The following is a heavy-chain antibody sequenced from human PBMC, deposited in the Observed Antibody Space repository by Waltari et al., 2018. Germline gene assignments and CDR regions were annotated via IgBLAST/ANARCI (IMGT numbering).Heavy chain of an antibody. CDR3: AKEIGALGTPVFDY. J-gene: IGHJ4*02. D-gene: IGHD6-13*01. CDR2: INNGGVDR. V-gene: IGHV3-23*01. CDR1: GFTFTDSA. Sequence: EVQLLESGGGVAQPGVSLRLSCAASGFTFTDSAMSWVRQTPESGLEWVSGINNGGVDRYYTDSVKGRFTISRDNSKNTLYLQMSSLRAEDTAVYYCAKEIGALGTPVFDYWGQGTLVSVSS.